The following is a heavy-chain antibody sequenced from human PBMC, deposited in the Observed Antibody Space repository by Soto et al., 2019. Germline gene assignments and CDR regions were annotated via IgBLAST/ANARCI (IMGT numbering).Heavy chain of an antibody. J-gene: IGHJ5*02. V-gene: IGHV4-59*08. Sequence: SETLSLTCTVSGGSINSYYWSWIRQPPGKGLEWIGYIYYSGSTYYNPSLKSRVTISVGTSKNQFSLKLSSVTAADTAVYYCARYGSGSYFWFDPWGQGTLVTVSS. CDR1: GGSINSYY. D-gene: IGHD3-10*01. CDR3: ARYGSGSYFWFDP. CDR2: IYYSGST.